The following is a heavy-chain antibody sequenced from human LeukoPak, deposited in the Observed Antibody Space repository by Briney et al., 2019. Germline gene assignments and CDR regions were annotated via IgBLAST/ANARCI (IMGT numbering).Heavy chain of an antibody. CDR1: GFTFSSYA. CDR3: AKAIGYGDYSIDY. J-gene: IGHJ4*02. Sequence: GGSLRLSCAASGFTFSSYAMSWVRQAPGKGLEWISAISGSGGSTYYADSVKGRFTISRDNSKNTLYLQMNSLRAEDTAVYYCAKAIGYGDYSIDYWGQGTLVTVSS. V-gene: IGHV3-23*01. CDR2: ISGSGGST. D-gene: IGHD4-17*01.